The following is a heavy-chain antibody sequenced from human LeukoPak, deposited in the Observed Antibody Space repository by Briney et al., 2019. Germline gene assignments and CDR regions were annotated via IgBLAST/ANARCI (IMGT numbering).Heavy chain of an antibody. D-gene: IGHD3-22*01. Sequence: TSETLSLTCTVSGYSISSGYYWGWIRQPPGKGLEWIGSIYHSGSTYYNPSLKSRVTISVDTSKNQFSLKLSSVTAADTAVYYCARAGGVVITLAYFDYWGQGTLVTVSS. V-gene: IGHV4-38-2*02. J-gene: IGHJ4*02. CDR3: ARAGGVVITLAYFDY. CDR1: GYSISSGYY. CDR2: IYHSGST.